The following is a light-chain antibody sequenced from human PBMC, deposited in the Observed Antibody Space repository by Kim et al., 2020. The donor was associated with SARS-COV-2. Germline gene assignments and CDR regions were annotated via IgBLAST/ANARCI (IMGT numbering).Light chain of an antibody. Sequence: VSPGQTASITCSGDKLGDKYARWYQQKPGQSPVPVIYQDSKRPSGIPKRFSGSNSGNTATLTISGTQAMDEADYYCQAWDSSSVVFGGGTQLTVL. CDR3: QAWDSSSVV. CDR1: KLGDKY. J-gene: IGLJ2*01. V-gene: IGLV3-1*01. CDR2: QDS.